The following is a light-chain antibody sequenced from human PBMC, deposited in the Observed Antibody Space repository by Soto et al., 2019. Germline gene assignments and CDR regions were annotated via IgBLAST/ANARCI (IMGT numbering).Light chain of an antibody. V-gene: IGLV2-11*01. Sequence: QSALTQPRSVSGSPGQSVTISCTGTSSDVGGYNHVSWYQQHPGKAPKLMISDVSKRPSGVPDRFSGSKSGNTASLTISGLQVEDEADYYCCSFSRSFTDYVFGSGTKVT. CDR3: CSFSRSFTDYV. CDR1: SSDVGGYNH. J-gene: IGLJ1*01. CDR2: DVS.